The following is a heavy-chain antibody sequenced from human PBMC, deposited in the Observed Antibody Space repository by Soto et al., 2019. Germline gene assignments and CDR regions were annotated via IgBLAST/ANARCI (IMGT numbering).Heavy chain of an antibody. CDR1: GGSISSSSYY. Sequence: SETLSLTCTVSGGSISSSSYYWGWIRQPPGKGLEWIGSIYYSGSTYYNPSLKSRVTISVDTSKNQFSLKLSSVTAADTAVYYCARVGQLGDPPYYYYMDVWGKGTTVTVSS. CDR2: IYYSGST. D-gene: IGHD3-16*01. CDR3: ARVGQLGDPPYYYYMDV. J-gene: IGHJ6*03. V-gene: IGHV4-39*07.